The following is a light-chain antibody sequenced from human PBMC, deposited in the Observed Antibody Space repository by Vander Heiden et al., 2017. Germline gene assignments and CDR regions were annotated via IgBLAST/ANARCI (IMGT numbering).Light chain of an antibody. CDR2: DIS. V-gene: IGKV3-20*01. CDR1: QSVRNNY. CDR3: QQDDNSYGM. J-gene: IGKJ1*01. Sequence: EIVLTQSPGTLSLSPGERVTLSCRASQSVRNNYIAWYQQKPGQAPRVLIYDISTRATGIPDRFSGSGSGTDFTLTISRLEPEDSAVYYCQQDDNSYGMFGQGTKVEIK.